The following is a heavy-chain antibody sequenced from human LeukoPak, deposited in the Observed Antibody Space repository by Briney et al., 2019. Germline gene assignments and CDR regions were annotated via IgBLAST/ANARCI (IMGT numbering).Heavy chain of an antibody. V-gene: IGHV3-7*03. CDR3: ARAIVGAQSDYYYYYMDV. Sequence: GGSLRLSCAASGFTFSSYWMSWVRQAPGKGLEWVANIKQDGSEKYYVDSVKGRFTISRDNAKNSLYLQMNSLRAEDTALYYCARAIVGAQSDYYYYYMDVWGKGTTVTVSS. CDR2: IKQDGSEK. CDR1: GFTFSSYW. D-gene: IGHD1-26*01. J-gene: IGHJ6*03.